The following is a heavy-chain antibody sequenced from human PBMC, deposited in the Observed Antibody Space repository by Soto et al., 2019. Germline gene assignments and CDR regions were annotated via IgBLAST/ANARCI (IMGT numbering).Heavy chain of an antibody. CDR1: GYTFTGYY. CDR3: ARDIAVVPAAASMDV. V-gene: IGHV1-2*02. Sequence: GASVKVSCKASGYTFTGYYMHWVRQAPGQGLEWMGWINPNSDGTNYAQKFQGRVTMTRDTSISTAYMELSRLRSDDTAVYYCARDIAVVPAAASMDVWGQGPTGTGS. CDR2: INPNSDGT. J-gene: IGHJ6*02. D-gene: IGHD2-2*01.